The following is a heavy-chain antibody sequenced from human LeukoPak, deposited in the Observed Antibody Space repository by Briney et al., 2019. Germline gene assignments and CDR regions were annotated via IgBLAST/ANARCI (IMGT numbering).Heavy chain of an antibody. CDR3: ARSRYGYSTSWFSY. CDR1: GYTFTGYH. J-gene: IGHJ4*02. CDR2: INPNSGGT. Sequence: GASMKVSCKASGYTFTGYHIHWVRQAPGQGLEWIGWINPNSGGTNFAKKFKGRVTMTRDTSISTTYMELSSLNSDDTAVYYCARSRYGYSTSWFSYWGQGTLVTVSS. V-gene: IGHV1-2*02. D-gene: IGHD6-13*01.